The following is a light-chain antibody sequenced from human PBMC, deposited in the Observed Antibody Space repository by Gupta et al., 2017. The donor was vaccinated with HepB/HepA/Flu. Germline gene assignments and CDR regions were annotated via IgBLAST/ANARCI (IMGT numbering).Light chain of an antibody. CDR3: QQYNIWPLT. V-gene: IGKV3-15*01. CDR2: GAS. CDR1: QSVSSN. Sequence: SRSLFRGERVTLACRASQSVSSNLAWYQQKPGQAPRLLMYGASTRATGIPARFSGSGSGTEFTLTISSLQSEDFAVYYCQQYNIWPLTFGGGTKVEIK. J-gene: IGKJ4*01.